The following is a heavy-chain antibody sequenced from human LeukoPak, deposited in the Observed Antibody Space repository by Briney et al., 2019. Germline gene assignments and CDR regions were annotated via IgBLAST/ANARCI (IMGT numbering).Heavy chain of an antibody. J-gene: IGHJ4*02. Sequence: GGSLRLSCAASGFTFSSYGMHWVRQAPGKGLEWVAFIRYDGSNKYYAASVKGRFTISRDNSKNTLNLQMNSLRVEDMALYYCVKARRDGYNSWGIFDYWGQGTLVTVSS. CDR2: IRYDGSNK. D-gene: IGHD5-24*01. CDR1: GFTFSSYG. CDR3: VKARRDGYNSWGIFDY. V-gene: IGHV3-30*02.